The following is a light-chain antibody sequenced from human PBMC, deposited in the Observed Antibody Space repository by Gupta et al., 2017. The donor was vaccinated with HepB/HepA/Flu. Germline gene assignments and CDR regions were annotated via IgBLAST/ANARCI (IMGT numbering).Light chain of an antibody. J-gene: IGLJ1*01. Sequence: QSVLTQPPSVSGAPGQRVTISSAGSSSNIGAGSDVNWYQQLPRAAPKLLIYGNNNRASGVPDRFSGSKSGTSASLAITGLQAEDEADYYCQSYDRSLSRYVFATGTKVTVL. CDR3: QSYDRSLSRYV. CDR1: SSNIGAGSD. V-gene: IGLV1-40*01. CDR2: GNN.